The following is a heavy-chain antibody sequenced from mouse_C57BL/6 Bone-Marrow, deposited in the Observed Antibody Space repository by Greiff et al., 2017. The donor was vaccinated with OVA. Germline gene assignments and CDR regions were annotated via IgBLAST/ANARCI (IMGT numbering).Heavy chain of an antibody. J-gene: IGHJ1*03. Sequence: EVKLVESGGDLVKPGGSLKLSCAASGFTFSSYGMSWVRQTPDTRLEWVATISSGGSYTYYPDSVKGRFTISRDNAKNTLYLQMSSLKSEDTAMYYCARHDYGSSYGYFDVWGTGTTVTVSS. CDR2: ISSGGSYT. D-gene: IGHD1-1*01. CDR3: ARHDYGSSYGYFDV. CDR1: GFTFSSYG. V-gene: IGHV5-6*01.